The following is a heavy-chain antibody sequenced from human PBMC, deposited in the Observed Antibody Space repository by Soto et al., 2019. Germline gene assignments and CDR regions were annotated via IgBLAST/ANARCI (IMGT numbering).Heavy chain of an antibody. Sequence: EVQLLESGGGLVQPGGSLRLSCAASGFTFSSYAMSWVRQAPGKGLEWVSAISGSGGSTYYADSVKGRFTISGDNSKNTLYLQMNSLRAEDTAVYYCAKEGHDFWSGYYWSYYYYGMDVWGQGTTVTVSS. V-gene: IGHV3-23*01. CDR2: ISGSGGST. D-gene: IGHD3-3*01. J-gene: IGHJ6*02. CDR3: AKEGHDFWSGYYWSYYYYGMDV. CDR1: GFTFSSYA.